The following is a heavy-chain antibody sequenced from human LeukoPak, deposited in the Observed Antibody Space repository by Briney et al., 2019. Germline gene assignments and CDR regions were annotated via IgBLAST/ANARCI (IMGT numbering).Heavy chain of an antibody. CDR3: ATLGRFPLNVNYYYYYGMDV. Sequence: ASVKVSCKVSGYTLTELSMHWVRQAPGKGLEWMGGFDPEGGETIYAQKFQGRVTMTEDTSTDTAYMELSSLRSEDTAVYYCATLGRFPLNVNYYYYYGMDVWGQGTTVTVSS. CDR2: FDPEGGET. J-gene: IGHJ6*02. V-gene: IGHV1-24*01. CDR1: GYTLTELS.